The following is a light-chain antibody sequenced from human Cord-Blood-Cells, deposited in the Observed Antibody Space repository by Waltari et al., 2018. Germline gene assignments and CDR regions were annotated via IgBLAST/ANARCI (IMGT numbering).Light chain of an antibody. V-gene: IGKV1-39*01. J-gene: IGKJ5*01. CDR2: AAS. Sequence: DIQLTQSPSSLSASVGDRVTIPCRASQSISSYLNWYQQKPGKATKLLIHAASRLQSGVPVMFSGSGSGTEFTLTISSLQPEEFATYYCQQSYSTPPITFGQGTRLEVK. CDR3: QQSYSTPPIT. CDR1: QSISSY.